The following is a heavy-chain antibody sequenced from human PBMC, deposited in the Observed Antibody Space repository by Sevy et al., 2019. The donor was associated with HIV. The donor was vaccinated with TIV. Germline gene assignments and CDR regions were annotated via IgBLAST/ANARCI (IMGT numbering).Heavy chain of an antibody. Sequence: GGSLRLSCVGSGFIISDYYMSWIRQAPGKGLEWVSYISGSDDAIYYSDSVKGRFTISRDNVKNSLYLQMNNLRAEDTAVYYCARDHVKDGDLGDYYYFAMDVWGQGTTVTVSS. J-gene: IGHJ6*02. CDR1: GFIISDYY. D-gene: IGHD4-17*01. V-gene: IGHV3-11*01. CDR2: ISGSDDAI. CDR3: ARDHVKDGDLGDYYYFAMDV.